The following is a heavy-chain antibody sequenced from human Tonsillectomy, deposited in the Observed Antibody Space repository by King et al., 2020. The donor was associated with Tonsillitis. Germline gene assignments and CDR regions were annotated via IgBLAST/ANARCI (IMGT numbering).Heavy chain of an antibody. CDR3: TRARGGACSRTSCYVIVTYYYYGMDV. Sequence: VQLVESGGGLVQPGRSLRLSCTGSGFTFGDYAMTWVRQAPGKGLEWVGFIRSQDYGGTTEYAASVKGRFTISRDDSNSIAYLQMNSLKTEDTAVYYCTRARGGACSRTSCYVIVTYYYYGMDVWGQGTTGTVS. J-gene: IGHJ6*02. CDR1: GFTFGDYA. V-gene: IGHV3-49*04. CDR2: IRSQDYGGTT. D-gene: IGHD2-2*01.